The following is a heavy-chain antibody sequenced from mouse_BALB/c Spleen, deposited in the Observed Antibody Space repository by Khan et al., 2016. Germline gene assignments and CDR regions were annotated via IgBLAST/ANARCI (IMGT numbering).Heavy chain of an antibody. CDR2: ISYSGST. Sequence: EVQLQESGPGLVKPSQSLSLTCTVTGYSITSGYGWNWIRQFPGNKLEWMGNISYSGSTNYNPSLKRRISITRDTSKNQFFLQLNSVTTEDTATYDCARTARIKYWGQGTTLTVSS. D-gene: IGHD1-2*01. CDR3: ARTARIKY. J-gene: IGHJ2*01. V-gene: IGHV3-2*02. CDR1: GYSITSGYG.